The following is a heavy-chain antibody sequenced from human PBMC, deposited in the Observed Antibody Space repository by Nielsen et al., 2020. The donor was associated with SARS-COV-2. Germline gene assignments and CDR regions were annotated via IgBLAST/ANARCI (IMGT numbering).Heavy chain of an antibody. V-gene: IGHV7-4-1*02. CDR3: ARGGRTTIFGVVISTYYGMDV. Sequence: WVRQAPGQGLEWMGWINTNTGNPTYAQGFTGRFVFSLDTSVSTAYLQISSLKAEDTAVCYCARGGRTTIFGVVISTYYGMDVWGQGTTVTVSS. J-gene: IGHJ6*02. CDR2: INTNTGNP. D-gene: IGHD3-3*01.